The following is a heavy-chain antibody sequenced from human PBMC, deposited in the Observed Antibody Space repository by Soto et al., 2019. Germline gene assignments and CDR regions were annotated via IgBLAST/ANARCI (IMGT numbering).Heavy chain of an antibody. CDR3: ASYVFWSGYGYFDY. Sequence: SETLSLTCTVSGGSISSYYWSWIRQPPGKGLEWIGYIYYSGSTNYNPSLKSRVTISVDTSKNQFSLKLSSVTAADTAVYYCASYVFWSGYGYFDYWGQGTLVTVSS. J-gene: IGHJ4*02. D-gene: IGHD3-3*01. V-gene: IGHV4-59*01. CDR2: IYYSGST. CDR1: GGSISSYY.